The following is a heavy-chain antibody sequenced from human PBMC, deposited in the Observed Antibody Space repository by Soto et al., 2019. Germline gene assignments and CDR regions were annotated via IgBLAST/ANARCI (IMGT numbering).Heavy chain of an antibody. D-gene: IGHD3-22*01. V-gene: IGHV3-30-3*01. CDR1: GFTFSSYA. Sequence: QVQLVESGGGVVQPGRSLRLSCAASGFTFSSYAMHWVRQAPGKGLEWVAVISYDGSNKYYADSVKGRFTISRDNSKNTRYLQMNSLRAEDTAVYYCASSSGYDGSWYEDYWGQGTLVTVSS. CDR2: ISYDGSNK. J-gene: IGHJ4*02. CDR3: ASSSGYDGSWYEDY.